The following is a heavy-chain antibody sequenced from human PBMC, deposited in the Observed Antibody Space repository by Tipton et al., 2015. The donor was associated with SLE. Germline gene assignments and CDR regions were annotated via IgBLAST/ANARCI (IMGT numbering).Heavy chain of an antibody. D-gene: IGHD3-3*01. CDR3: ARGVPGNDFWSGLGMDV. Sequence: TLSLTCTVSGGSISSDYWIWIRQPPGKGLEWIGYISDSGSSNNNPSLRSRVTISLDTSKNQFSLKLSSVTAADTAVYYCARGVPGNDFWSGLGMDVWGQGTPVTVSS. V-gene: IGHV4-59*01. CDR1: GGSISSDY. CDR2: ISDSGSS. J-gene: IGHJ6*02.